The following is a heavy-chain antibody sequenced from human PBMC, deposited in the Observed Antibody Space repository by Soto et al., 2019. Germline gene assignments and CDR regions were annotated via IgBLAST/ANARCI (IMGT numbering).Heavy chain of an antibody. J-gene: IGHJ4*02. V-gene: IGHV4-61*01. Sequence: SETLSLTCTVSGGSVSSGSYYWSWIRQPPGKGLEWIGYIYYSGSTNYNPSLKSRVTISVDTSKNQFSLKLSSVTAADTAVYYCARYPFPATTVTTTYYFDYWGQGTLVTVSS. CDR2: IYYSGST. CDR3: ARYPFPATTVTTTYYFDY. D-gene: IGHD4-17*01. CDR1: GGSVSSGSYY.